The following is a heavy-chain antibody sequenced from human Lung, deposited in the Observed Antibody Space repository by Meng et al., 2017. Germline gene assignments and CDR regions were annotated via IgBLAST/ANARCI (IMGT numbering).Heavy chain of an antibody. Sequence: QGHPGQAGAEGKKPGASVKVSCKSSDYTFTGYGVSWVRQAPGQGLEWMAWLGAHDGDRSHAPRFQGRVTVTADRLTATSFMELRNLRYDDTAVYYCARGTPGRSYSDFWGQGTLVTVSS. D-gene: IGHD3-10*01. CDR3: ARGTPGRSYSDF. V-gene: IGHV1-18*04. J-gene: IGHJ4*02. CDR2: LGAHDGDR. CDR1: DYTFTGYG.